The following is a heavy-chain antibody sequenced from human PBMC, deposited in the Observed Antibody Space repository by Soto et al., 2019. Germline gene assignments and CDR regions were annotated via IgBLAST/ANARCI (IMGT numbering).Heavy chain of an antibody. CDR1: GGSISSSSYY. D-gene: IGHD2-8*01. CDR2: IYYSGST. J-gene: IGHJ4*01. CDR3: ARHRPTPPCTTGVCYTKSPPYYFDY. Sequence: PSETLSLTCTVSGGSISSSSYYWGWIRQPPGKGLEWIGSIYYSGSTYYNPSLKSRVTISVDTSKNQFSLKLSSVTAADTAVYYCARHRPTPPCTTGVCYTKSPPYYFDYWGHGTLVTVSP. V-gene: IGHV4-39*01.